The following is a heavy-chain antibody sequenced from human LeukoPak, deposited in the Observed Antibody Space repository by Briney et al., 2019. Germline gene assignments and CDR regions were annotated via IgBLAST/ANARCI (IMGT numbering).Heavy chain of an antibody. CDR2: IYYSGGT. D-gene: IGHD3-10*01. Sequence: SETLSLTCTVSGGSISSYNYYWGWIRQPPGKGLEWIGSIYYSGGTYYNPSLKSRVTISLDTSKNQFSLKLSSVTAADTAVYYCARMGLLWFGELLFGLDAWGQGTTVAVSS. V-gene: IGHV4-39*01. CDR1: GGSISSYNYY. J-gene: IGHJ6*02. CDR3: ARMGLLWFGELLFGLDA.